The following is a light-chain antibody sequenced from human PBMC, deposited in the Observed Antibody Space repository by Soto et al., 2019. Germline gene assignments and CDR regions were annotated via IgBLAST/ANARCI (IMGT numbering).Light chain of an antibody. V-gene: IGLV2-8*01. CDR2: EVN. J-gene: IGLJ1*01. CDR3: SSYAGNNNYV. Sequence: QSELTQPPSASGSPGQSLAISCTGTSSDIGGYNYVSWYPLPPGKAPKLMIYEVNLRPSGVPDRFSGSRSGNTASLTVSGLQAEDEADYYSSSYAGNNNYVFGTGTKVTVL. CDR1: SSDIGGYNY.